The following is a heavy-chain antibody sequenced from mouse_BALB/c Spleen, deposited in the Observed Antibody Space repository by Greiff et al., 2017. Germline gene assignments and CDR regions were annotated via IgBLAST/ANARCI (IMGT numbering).Heavy chain of an antibody. CDR2: IRNKANGYTT. V-gene: IGHV7-3*02. CDR1: GFTFTDYY. Sequence: VQLQQSGGGLVQPGGSLRLSCATSGFTFTDYYMSWVRQPPGKALEWLGFIRNKANGYTTEYSASVKGRFTISRDNSQSILYLQMNTLRAEDSATYYCARGYGLYAMDYWGQGTSVTVSS. CDR3: ARGYGLYAMDY. D-gene: IGHD2-10*02. J-gene: IGHJ4*01.